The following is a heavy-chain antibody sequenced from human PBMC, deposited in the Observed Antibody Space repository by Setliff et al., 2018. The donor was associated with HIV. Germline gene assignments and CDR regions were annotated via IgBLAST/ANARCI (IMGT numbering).Heavy chain of an antibody. J-gene: IGHJ5*02. D-gene: IGHD6-13*01. CDR1: GFTFSTYA. CDR2: ISGSGGST. V-gene: IGHV3-23*01. CDR3: AKADDGAAAGSAP. Sequence: GGSLRLSCAASGFTFSTYAMSWVRQAPGKGLEWVSGISGSGGSTYYADSVKGRFTISRDNSKNTLYLQMSSLRAEDTAVYYCAKADDGAAAGSAPWGQGTLVTVAS.